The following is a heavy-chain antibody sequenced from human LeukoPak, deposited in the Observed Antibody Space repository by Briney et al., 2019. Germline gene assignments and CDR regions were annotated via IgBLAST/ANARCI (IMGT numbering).Heavy chain of an antibody. Sequence: SETLSLTCTVSGGSTSSYYWSWIRQPPGKGLEWIGYIYYSGSTNYNPSLKSRVTISVDTSKNQFSLKLSSVTAADTAVYYCARLGSSAFDYWGQGTLVTVSS. CDR1: GGSTSSYY. J-gene: IGHJ4*02. D-gene: IGHD6-13*01. V-gene: IGHV4-59*08. CDR3: ARLGSSAFDY. CDR2: IYYSGST.